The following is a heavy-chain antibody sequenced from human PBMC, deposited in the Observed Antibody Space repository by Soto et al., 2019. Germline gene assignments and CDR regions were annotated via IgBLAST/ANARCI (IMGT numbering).Heavy chain of an antibody. CDR1: GFTFSSYA. CDR3: ASPLDYDFWSGFDY. D-gene: IGHD3-3*01. CDR2: ISGSGGST. Sequence: GGSLRLSCAASGFTFSSYAMSWVRQAPGKGLEWVSAISGSGGSTYYADSVKGRFTISRDNSKNTLYLQMNSLRAEDTAVYYCASPLDYDFWSGFDYWGQGTLVTVSS. V-gene: IGHV3-23*01. J-gene: IGHJ4*02.